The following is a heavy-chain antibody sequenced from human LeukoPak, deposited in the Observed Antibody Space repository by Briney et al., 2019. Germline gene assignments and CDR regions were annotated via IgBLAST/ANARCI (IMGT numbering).Heavy chain of an antibody. J-gene: IGHJ4*02. V-gene: IGHV4-30-2*01. D-gene: IGHD3-10*01. CDR3: ARSRYYYGSGSSPSLFDY. CDR2: IYHSGST. CDR1: GGSISSGGYS. Sequence: PSQTLSLTRAVSGGSISSGGYSWSWIRQPPGKGLEWIGYIYHSGSTYYNPSLKSRVTISVDRSKNQFSLKLSSVTAADTAVYYCARSRYYYGSGSSPSLFDYWGQGTLVTVSS.